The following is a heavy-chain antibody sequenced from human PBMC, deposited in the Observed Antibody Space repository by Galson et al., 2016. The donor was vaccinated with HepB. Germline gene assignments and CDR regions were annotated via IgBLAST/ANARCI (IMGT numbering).Heavy chain of an antibody. CDR3: ARRSGYDLGGAFDI. J-gene: IGHJ3*02. Sequence: PALVKPTQTLTLTCTFSGFSLSTSGMCASWIRQPPGKALEWLARIDWDDDKYYSTSLKTRLTISKDTSKNQVVLTMTNMDPVDTATYYCARRSGYDLGGAFDIWGQGTMVTVSS. D-gene: IGHD5-12*01. CDR2: IDWDDDK. CDR1: GFSLSTSGMC. V-gene: IGHV2-70*11.